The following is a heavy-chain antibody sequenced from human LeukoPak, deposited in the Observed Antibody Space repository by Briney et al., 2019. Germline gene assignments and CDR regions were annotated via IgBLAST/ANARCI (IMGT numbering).Heavy chain of an antibody. CDR2: ISWNSGSI. CDR3: AKDMSIAVAGMVVDY. D-gene: IGHD6-19*01. Sequence: GGSLRLSCAASGFTFSSYWMHWVRQAPGKGLEWVSGISWNSGSIGYADSVKGRFTISRDNAKNSLYLQMNSLRAEDTALCYCAKDMSIAVAGMVVDYWGQGTLVTVSS. CDR1: GFTFSSYW. J-gene: IGHJ4*02. V-gene: IGHV3-9*01.